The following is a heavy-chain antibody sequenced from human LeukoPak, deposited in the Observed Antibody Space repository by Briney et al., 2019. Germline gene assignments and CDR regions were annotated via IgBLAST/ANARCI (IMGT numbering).Heavy chain of an antibody. CDR2: INHSGST. CDR1: GGSFSGYY. V-gene: IGHV4-34*01. D-gene: IGHD3-22*01. CDR3: ARGRPPYDYYDSSGYYYPLYYFDY. Sequence: SETLSLTCAVYGGSFSGYYWSWIRQPPGKGLEWIGEINHSGSTNYNPSLKSRVTISVDTSKNQFSLNLSSVTAADTAVYYCARGRPPYDYYDSSGYYYPLYYFDYWGQGTLVTVSS. J-gene: IGHJ4*02.